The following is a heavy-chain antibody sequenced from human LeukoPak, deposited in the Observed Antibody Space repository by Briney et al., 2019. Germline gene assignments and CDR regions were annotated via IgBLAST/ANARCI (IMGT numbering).Heavy chain of an antibody. CDR3: AKEVRLRTIDY. D-gene: IGHD2-21*02. J-gene: IGHJ4*02. V-gene: IGHV3-30*02. CDR1: RFTFSSYG. CDR2: IQYDGSNK. Sequence: GGSLRFSCAASRFTFSSYGMHWVRQAPGKGLEWVAFIQYDGSNKYYADSVKGRFTISRDNSKNTLFLQMNSLRAEDTAVYYCAKEVRLRTIDYWGQGTLVTVSS.